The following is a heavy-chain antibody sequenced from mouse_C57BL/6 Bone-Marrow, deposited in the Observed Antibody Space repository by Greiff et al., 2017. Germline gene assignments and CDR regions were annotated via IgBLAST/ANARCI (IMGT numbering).Heavy chain of an antibody. CDR2: INPNNGGT. CDR1: GYTFTDYY. J-gene: IGHJ4*01. V-gene: IGHV1-26*01. D-gene: IGHD1-1*01. Sequence: EVQLQQSGPELVKPGASVKISCKASGYTFTDYYMNWVKQSHGKSLEWIGDINPNNGGTSYNQKFKGKATLTVDKSSSTAYMGLRSLTSEDSAVYDCARLGYGSDYYAMDYWGQGTSVTVSS. CDR3: ARLGYGSDYYAMDY.